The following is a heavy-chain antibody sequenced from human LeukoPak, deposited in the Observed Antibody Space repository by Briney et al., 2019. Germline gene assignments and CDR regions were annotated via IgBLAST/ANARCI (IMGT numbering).Heavy chain of an antibody. J-gene: IGHJ4*02. V-gene: IGHV3-9*01. Sequence: PGGSLRLSCAASGFRFADYAMHWVRQAPGKGPEWVSGISWNSGSVSYADSVKGRFTISRDNANNSLYLQMNSLRGEDTALYYCAKAPYFSGSSLDYWGQGTLVTVSS. CDR1: GFRFADYA. CDR3: AKAPYFSGSSLDY. CDR2: ISWNSGSV. D-gene: IGHD1-26*01.